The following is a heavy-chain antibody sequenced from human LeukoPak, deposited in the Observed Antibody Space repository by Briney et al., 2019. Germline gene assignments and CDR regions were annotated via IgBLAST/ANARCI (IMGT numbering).Heavy chain of an antibody. CDR1: GGSISSSSYY. Sequence: SETLSLTCTVSGGSISSSSYYWGWIRQPPGTGLEWIGSIYYSGSTYYNPSLKSRVTISVDTSKNQFSLKLSSVTAADTAVYYCARGLAVAGTYYGMDVWGQGTTVTVSS. CDR3: ARGLAVAGTYYGMDV. J-gene: IGHJ6*02. CDR2: IYYSGST. D-gene: IGHD6-19*01. V-gene: IGHV4-39*07.